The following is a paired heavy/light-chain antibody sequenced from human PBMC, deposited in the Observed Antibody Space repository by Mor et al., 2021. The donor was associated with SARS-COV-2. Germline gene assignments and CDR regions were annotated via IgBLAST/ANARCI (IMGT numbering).Light chain of an antibody. CDR2: DAS. V-gene: IGKV3-11*01. CDR1: QSVSGF. J-gene: IGKJ4*01. Sequence: EIVLTQSPANLSLSPGEGATLSCRASQSVSGFLAWYQQRAGQAPRLLIYDASNRATGIPDRFSGSGSGTDYTLTISSLEPEDFALYYCQQRGDWPLTFGGGTRVDIK. CDR3: QQRGDWPLT.
Heavy chain of an antibody. Sequence: QMQLQESGPGLVKPSETLSLTCTVSGGSMNFYYWSWLRQPAGKGLEWIGRIFNTGRTNYNPSLKSRVTMSIDTSKNQFSLQLSSVTAADTAMYYCARDAGGSGHRWGQGTLVTVSS. CDR3: ARDAGGSGHR. CDR2: IFNTGRT. V-gene: IGHV4-4*07. J-gene: IGHJ4*02. CDR1: GGSMNFYY. D-gene: IGHD3-10*01.